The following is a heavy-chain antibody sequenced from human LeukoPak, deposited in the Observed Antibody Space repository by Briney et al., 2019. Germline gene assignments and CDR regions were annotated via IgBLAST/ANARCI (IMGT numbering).Heavy chain of an antibody. J-gene: IGHJ6*03. CDR3: AKDRTYCSSTSCSPHYYYYYMDV. CDR2: ISYDGSNK. Sequence: GGSLRLSCAASGFTFSSYGMHWVRQAPGKGLEWVAVISYDGSNKYYADSVKGRFTISRDNSKNTLYLQMNSLRAEDTAVYYCAKDRTYCSSTSCSPHYYYYYMDVWGKGTTVTVSS. CDR1: GFTFSSYG. V-gene: IGHV3-30*18. D-gene: IGHD2-2*01.